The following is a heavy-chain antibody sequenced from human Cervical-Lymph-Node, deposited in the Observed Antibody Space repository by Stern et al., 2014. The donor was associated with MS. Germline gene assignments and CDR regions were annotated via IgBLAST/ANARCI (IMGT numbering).Heavy chain of an antibody. CDR1: GYTFTSYD. D-gene: IGHD6-19*01. V-gene: IGHV1-8*01. Sequence: QVQLGQSGAEVKKPGASVKVSCKASGYTFTSYDINWVRQATGQGLEWMGWMNPNSGDTGFAQKFQGRVTMTRNTSISTAYMELSSLRSEDTAVYYCASSTSSVHYYYYGMDVWGQGTTVTVSS. J-gene: IGHJ6*02. CDR2: MNPNSGDT. CDR3: ASSTSSVHYYYYGMDV.